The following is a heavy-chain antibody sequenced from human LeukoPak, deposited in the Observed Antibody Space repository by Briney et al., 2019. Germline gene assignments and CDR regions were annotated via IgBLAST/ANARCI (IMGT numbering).Heavy chain of an antibody. Sequence: SETLSLTCTVSGGSISSSSYYWGWIRQPPGKGLAWIGSIYYSGSTYYNPSLKSRVTISVDTSKNQFSLKLSSVTAADTAVYYCARGGSSWYDDAFDIWGQGTMVTVSS. D-gene: IGHD6-13*01. CDR1: GGSISSSSYY. CDR3: ARGGSSWYDDAFDI. CDR2: IYYSGST. J-gene: IGHJ3*02. V-gene: IGHV4-39*01.